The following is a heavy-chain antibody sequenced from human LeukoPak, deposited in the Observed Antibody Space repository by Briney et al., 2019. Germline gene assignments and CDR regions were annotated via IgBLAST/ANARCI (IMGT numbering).Heavy chain of an antibody. J-gene: IGHJ3*02. CDR3: AKVVEYCSSTSCFPGAFDI. D-gene: IGHD2-2*01. Sequence: GGSLRLSCAASGFTFSSYAMSWVRQAPGKGLEWVSAISGSGGSTYYADCVKGRFTISRDNSKNTLYLQMNSLRAEDTAVYYCAKVVEYCSSTSCFPGAFDIWGQGTMVTVSS. CDR1: GFTFSSYA. V-gene: IGHV3-23*01. CDR2: ISGSGGST.